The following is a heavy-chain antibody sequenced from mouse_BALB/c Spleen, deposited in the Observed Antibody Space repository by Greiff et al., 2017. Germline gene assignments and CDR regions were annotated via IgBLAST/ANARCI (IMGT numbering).Heavy chain of an antibody. J-gene: IGHJ4*01. CDR2: IRLKSDNYAT. CDR1: GFTFSSYW. Sequence: DVKLQESGGGLVQPGGSMKLSCVASGFTFSSYWMSWVRQSPEKGLEWVAEIRLKSDNYATHYAESVKGKFTISRDDSKSRLYLQMNSLRAEDTGIYYCTGYGNYAMDYWGQGTSVTVSS. V-gene: IGHV6-3*03. CDR3: TGYGNYAMDY. D-gene: IGHD2-1*01.